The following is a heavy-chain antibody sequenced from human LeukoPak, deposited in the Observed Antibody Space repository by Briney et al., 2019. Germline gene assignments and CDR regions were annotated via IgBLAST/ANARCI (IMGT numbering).Heavy chain of an antibody. J-gene: IGHJ4*02. Sequence: SETLSLTCAVYGGSFSGYYWSWIRRPPGTGLEWVGEVNHSESTNYNPSLKSRVTISVDTSKNQFSLKLSSVTAADTAVYYCARGGLPRDAVRGVYFDYWGQGTLVTVSS. CDR1: GGSFSGYY. CDR3: ARGGLPRDAVRGVYFDY. D-gene: IGHD3-10*01. V-gene: IGHV4-34*01. CDR2: VNHSEST.